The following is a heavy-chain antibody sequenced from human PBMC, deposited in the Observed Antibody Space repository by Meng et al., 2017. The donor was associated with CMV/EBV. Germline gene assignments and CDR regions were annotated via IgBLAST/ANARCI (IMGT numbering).Heavy chain of an antibody. CDR1: GGTFSSYA. J-gene: IGHJ6*02. Sequence: SVKVSCKASGGTFSSYAISWVRQAPGQGLEWMGGIIPIFGTANYAQKFQGRVTITTDESTSTAYMELSRLRSEDTAVYYCARDGIAARRSYYYYGMDVWGQGTTVTVSS. CDR2: IIPIFGTA. D-gene: IGHD6-6*01. CDR3: ARDGIAARRSYYYYGMDV. V-gene: IGHV1-69*05.